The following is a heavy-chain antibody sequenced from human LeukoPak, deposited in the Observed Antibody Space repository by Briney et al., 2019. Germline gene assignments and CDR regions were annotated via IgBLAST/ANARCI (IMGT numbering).Heavy chain of an antibody. CDR1: GFTLSDYA. V-gene: IGHV3-23*01. CDR3: AKCSANYYNDAFDM. Sequence: GGSLRLSCAASGFTLSDYAMNWVRQAPGKGLEWGSFIRGGGAGTRDADPVQGRFIISGENSKNTLYLQMNSLRVEDTATYYCAKCSANYYNDAFDMWGQGTMVTVSS. J-gene: IGHJ3*02. D-gene: IGHD3-10*02. CDR2: IRGGGAGT.